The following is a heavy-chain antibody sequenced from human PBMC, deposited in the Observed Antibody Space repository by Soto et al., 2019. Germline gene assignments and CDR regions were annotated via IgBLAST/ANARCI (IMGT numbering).Heavy chain of an antibody. CDR1: GYTCTMYA. Sequence: ASVKVSCKASGYTCTMYAMHCVLQSRLQRLEWMGWINAGNGNTKYSQKFQGRVTITRDTSASTAYMELSSLRSEDTAVYYCARGPPSNRQWLVQVVDYWGQGTLVTVSS. J-gene: IGHJ4*02. CDR3: ARGPPSNRQWLVQVVDY. CDR2: INAGNGNT. D-gene: IGHD6-19*01. V-gene: IGHV1-3*01.